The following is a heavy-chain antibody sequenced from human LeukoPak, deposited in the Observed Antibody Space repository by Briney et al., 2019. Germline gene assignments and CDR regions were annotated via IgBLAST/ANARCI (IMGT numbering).Heavy chain of an antibody. CDR2: VSGSGGST. J-gene: IGHJ4*02. Sequence: GGSLRLSCAPSGFNFSTCAMGWVRQAPGKGLGWVSAVSGSGGSTFYADSVKGRFTISRDNSKNTVYLQMSGLRAEDTALYYCAKAHCSPTSCSRIDYWGQGTLVTVSS. V-gene: IGHV3-23*01. CDR1: GFNFSTCA. D-gene: IGHD2-2*01. CDR3: AKAHCSPTSCSRIDY.